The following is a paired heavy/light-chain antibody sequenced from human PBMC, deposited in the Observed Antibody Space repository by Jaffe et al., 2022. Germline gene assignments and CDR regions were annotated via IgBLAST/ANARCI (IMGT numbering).Heavy chain of an antibody. J-gene: IGHJ4*02. Sequence: QVQLHESGPGLVKPSDTMSLTCTVSGGSIGHYYWTWIRQSPGKGLEWIGHIYDSGSTKYNPSLKSRVTISVGTSRSQFSLKLTSVSAADTAVYYCARGYHASGSYFDLWGQGTLVTVSS. CDR3: ARGYHASGSYFDL. D-gene: IGHD3-10*01. CDR2: IYDSGST. V-gene: IGHV4-59*07. CDR1: GGSIGHYY.
Light chain of an antibody. CDR3: QSYDSSLSGSNV. CDR1: SSNIGASYN. CDR2: GTT. V-gene: IGLV1-40*01. Sequence: QSVLTQPPSVSGAPGQRVTISCTGSSSNIGASYNVHWYQQVPGTAPKLLIYGTTNRPSGVPARFSGSRSGTSASLAITGLQAEDEADYYCQSYDSSLSGSNVFGTGTKVTVL. J-gene: IGLJ1*01.